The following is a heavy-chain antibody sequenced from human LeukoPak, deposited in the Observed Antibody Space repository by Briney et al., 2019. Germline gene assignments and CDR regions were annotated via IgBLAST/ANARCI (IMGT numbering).Heavy chain of an antibody. D-gene: IGHD3-22*01. Sequence: KPSETLSLTCTVSGGSISSYYWSWIRQPPGKGLEWIGYIYYTGSTNYNPSLKSRVTISVDTSKNQLSLKLSSVTAADTAVYYCARDKPYDSSGYSWALDIWGQGTMVTVSS. CDR1: GGSISSYY. J-gene: IGHJ3*02. V-gene: IGHV4-59*01. CDR3: ARDKPYDSSGYSWALDI. CDR2: IYYTGST.